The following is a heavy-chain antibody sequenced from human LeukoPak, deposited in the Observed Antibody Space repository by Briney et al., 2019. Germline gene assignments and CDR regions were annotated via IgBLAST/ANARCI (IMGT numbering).Heavy chain of an antibody. Sequence: GGSLRLSCTGSGVTLSSYGMHWVRQAPDKGLEWVAVTSYDGTNVYHADSVKGRFTVSRDNSKNTLYLQMNSLRIEDTAVYFCAKDSSRWAFDYWGQGTLVTVSS. D-gene: IGHD6-13*01. CDR1: GVTLSSYG. J-gene: IGHJ4*02. CDR2: TSYDGTNV. CDR3: AKDSSRWAFDY. V-gene: IGHV3-30*18.